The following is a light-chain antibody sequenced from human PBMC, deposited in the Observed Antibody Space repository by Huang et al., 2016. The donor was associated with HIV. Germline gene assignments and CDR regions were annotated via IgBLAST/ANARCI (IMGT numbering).Light chain of an antibody. V-gene: IGKV3-11*01. J-gene: IGKJ3*01. Sequence: EIVLTQSPATLSLSPGERATLSCRASQSVSSYLAWYQQKPGQAPRLLIYEASNRATGIPARCSGSWSGTDFALTISSLEPEDFAVYYCQQRSNWSFAFGPGTKVDIK. CDR1: QSVSSY. CDR3: QQRSNWSFA. CDR2: EAS.